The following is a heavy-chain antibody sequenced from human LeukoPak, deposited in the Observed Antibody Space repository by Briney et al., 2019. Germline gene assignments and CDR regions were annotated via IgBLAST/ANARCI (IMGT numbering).Heavy chain of an antibody. CDR1: GFTFSSYA. D-gene: IGHD3-16*02. V-gene: IGHV3-23*01. J-gene: IGHJ4*02. CDR3: ATLRLGELSLDY. CDR2: ISGSGGST. Sequence: GGSLRLSCAASGFTFSSYAMSWVRQAPGKGLEWVSAISGSGGSTYYADSVKGRFTISRDNAKNSLYLQMNSLRAEDTAVYYCATLRLGELSLDYWGQGTLVTVSS.